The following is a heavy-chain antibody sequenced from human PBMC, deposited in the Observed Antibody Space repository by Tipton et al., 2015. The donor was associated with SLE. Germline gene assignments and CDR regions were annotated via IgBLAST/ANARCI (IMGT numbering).Heavy chain of an antibody. CDR1: GGSISSHY. CDR3: AREGSYGPPDY. Sequence: TLSLTCTVSGGSISSHYWSWIRQPPGKGLEWIGYISYSGSTNYNPSLKSRVTISVDTSKNQFSLKLSSVTAADTAVYYCAREGSYGPPDYWGQGTLVTVSS. D-gene: IGHD5-18*01. CDR2: ISYSGST. V-gene: IGHV4-59*11. J-gene: IGHJ4*02.